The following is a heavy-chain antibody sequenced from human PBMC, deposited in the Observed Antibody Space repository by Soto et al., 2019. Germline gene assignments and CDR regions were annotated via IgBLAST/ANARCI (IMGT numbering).Heavy chain of an antibody. CDR2: IYQSGST. Sequence: ASETLSLTCAVSGGSISSGGYAWAWIRQPPGKGLGWVGYIYQSGSTYYNPSLKSRVTIAADRSKNQFSLNLASVTAADTAVYYCARSYSGGDAYFDYWGQGTVVTVSS. CDR1: GGSISSGGYA. J-gene: IGHJ4*02. V-gene: IGHV4-30-2*01. CDR3: ARSYSGGDAYFDY. D-gene: IGHD2-21*02.